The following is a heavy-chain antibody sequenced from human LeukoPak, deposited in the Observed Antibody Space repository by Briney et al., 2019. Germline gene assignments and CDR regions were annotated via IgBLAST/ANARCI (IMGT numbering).Heavy chain of an antibody. CDR2: IRYDGNDK. CDR3: AKDQHDYLDY. V-gene: IGHV3-30*02. CDR1: GFTFSSYG. J-gene: IGHJ4*02. Sequence: GGSLRLSCAASGFTFSSYGIHWVRQAPGKGLEWVALIRYDGNDKYYADSVKGRFTISRDNSKNTLYLQMNSLRPEDTAVYFCAKDQHDYLDYWGQGTLVTVSS.